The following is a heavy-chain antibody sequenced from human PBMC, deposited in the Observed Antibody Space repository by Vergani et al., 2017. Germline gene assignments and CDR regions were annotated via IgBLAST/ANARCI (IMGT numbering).Heavy chain of an antibody. J-gene: IGHJ4*02. Sequence: QVQLVESGGGVVQPGRYLRLSCAASGFTFSSYGMQWVRQAPGKGLEWVAVIWYDGSNKYYADSLKGRFTISRDNSKNTLYLQMNSLRAEDTAVYYCARDLGVGPDYGGQGTRVTVSS. CDR2: IWYDGSNK. D-gene: IGHD3-3*01. CDR1: GFTFSSYG. V-gene: IGHV3-33*08. CDR3: ARDLGVGPDY.